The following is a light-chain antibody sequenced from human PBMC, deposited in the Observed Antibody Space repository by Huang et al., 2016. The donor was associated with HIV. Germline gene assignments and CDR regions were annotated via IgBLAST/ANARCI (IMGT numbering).Light chain of an antibody. J-gene: IGKJ2*01. V-gene: IGKV3-15*01. Sequence: VVMTQSPATLSVSPGERATLSCGASQSIDTNLAWYQQKPGQSPRLLIFGASPRATGVPAMFGGSGSGTEFTLTINSLQSEDFGIYYCQHYNKWPPAFGQGTKLEIK. CDR2: GAS. CDR1: QSIDTN. CDR3: QHYNKWPPA.